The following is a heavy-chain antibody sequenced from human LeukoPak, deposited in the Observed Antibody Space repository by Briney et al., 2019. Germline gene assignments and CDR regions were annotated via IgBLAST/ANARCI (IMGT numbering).Heavy chain of an antibody. Sequence: ASVKVSCKASGGTFSSYTISWVRQAPGQGLEWMGRIIPILGIANYAQKFQGRVTITADKSTSTAYMELSSLRSEDTAVYYCARGGNIAAAGSRNWFDPWGQGTLVTVSS. V-gene: IGHV1-69*02. CDR1: GGTFSSYT. J-gene: IGHJ5*02. D-gene: IGHD6-13*01. CDR2: IIPILGIA. CDR3: ARGGNIAAAGSRNWFDP.